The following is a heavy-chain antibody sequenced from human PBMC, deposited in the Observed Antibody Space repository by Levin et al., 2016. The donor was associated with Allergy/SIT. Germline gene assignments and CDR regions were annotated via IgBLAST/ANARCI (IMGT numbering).Heavy chain of an antibody. J-gene: IGHJ4*02. Sequence: GGSLRLSCAASGFTFSDYAMSWVRQVPGKGLEWVSSIGGSDGNTFYTDSVKGRFTISRDNAKNTLYLQMNSLRAEDTAVYYCARGAGPTAYYSFDYWGQGTLVTVSS. V-gene: IGHV3-23*01. CDR2: IGGSDGNT. CDR3: ARGAGPTAYYSFDY. D-gene: IGHD1-26*01. CDR1: GFTFSDYA.